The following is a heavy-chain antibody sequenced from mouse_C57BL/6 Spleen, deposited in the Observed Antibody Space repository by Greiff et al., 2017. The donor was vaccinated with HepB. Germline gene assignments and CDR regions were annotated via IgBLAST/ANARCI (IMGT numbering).Heavy chain of an antibody. CDR3: ARKPTVRTTYRDWYFDV. CDR2: INPNNGGT. Sequence: VQLQQSGPELVKPGASVKIPCKASGYTFTDYNMDWVKQSHGKSLEWIGDINPNNGGTIYNQKFKGKATLTVDKSSSTAYMELRSLTSEDTAVYYCARKPTVRTTYRDWYFDVWGTGTTVTVSS. V-gene: IGHV1-18*01. J-gene: IGHJ1*03. D-gene: IGHD1-3*01. CDR1: GYTFTDYN.